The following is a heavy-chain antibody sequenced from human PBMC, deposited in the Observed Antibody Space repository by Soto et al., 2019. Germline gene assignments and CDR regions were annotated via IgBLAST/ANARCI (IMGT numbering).Heavy chain of an antibody. CDR3: ARVWYYDFWSGYSNWFDP. CDR2: ISSSSSYT. D-gene: IGHD3-3*01. CDR1: GFTFSDYY. V-gene: IGHV3-11*06. J-gene: IGHJ5*02. Sequence: AGGSLRLSCAASGFTFSDYYMSWIRQAPGKGLEWVSYISSSSSYTNYADSVKGRFTISRDNAKNSLYLQMNSLRAEDTAVYYCARVWYYDFWSGYSNWFDPWGQGTLVTVSS.